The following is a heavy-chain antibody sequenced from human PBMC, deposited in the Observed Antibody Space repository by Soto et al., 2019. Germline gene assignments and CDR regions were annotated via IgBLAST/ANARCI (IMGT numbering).Heavy chain of an antibody. Sequence: SETLSLTCTVSGGSITGADYYWSWIRQPPGKGLEWIGYIYYSGSTYYNPSLKSRVTISVDTSKNQFSLKLSSVTAADTAVYYCARDIVLVPAAMGFYYGMDVWGQGTTVTVSS. CDR2: IYYSGST. CDR1: GGSITGADYY. J-gene: IGHJ6*02. V-gene: IGHV4-30-4*01. D-gene: IGHD2-2*01. CDR3: ARDIVLVPAAMGFYYGMDV.